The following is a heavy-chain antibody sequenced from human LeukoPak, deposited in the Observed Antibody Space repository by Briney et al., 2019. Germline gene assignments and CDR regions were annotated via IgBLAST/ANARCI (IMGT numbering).Heavy chain of an antibody. Sequence: SETLSLTCTVSGGSISNYYWNWIRQPAGKGLEWIGRIYASGSTNYNPSLKSRVTMSLDTSKNQFSLKLSSVTAADTAVYYCARAYDSSGYYYYWGQGTLVTVSS. D-gene: IGHD3-22*01. CDR1: GGSISNYY. J-gene: IGHJ4*02. CDR2: IYASGST. CDR3: ARAYDSSGYYYY. V-gene: IGHV4-4*07.